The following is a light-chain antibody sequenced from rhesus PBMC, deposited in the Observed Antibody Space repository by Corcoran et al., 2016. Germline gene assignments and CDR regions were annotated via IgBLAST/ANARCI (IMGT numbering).Light chain of an antibody. CDR2: DVL. V-gene: IGLV2-23*01. CDR1: SSDIGGYNY. CDR3: SSYAGSNTFI. J-gene: IGLJ1*01. Sequence: QAALSQPPSVSGSTGQSVTITCTGTSSDIGGYNYVSWYQQHPGKAPKLVIYDVLKRPSGVSDRFSGSKSGNTASLTISGLQAEDEADYYCSSYAGSNTFIFGAGTRLTVL.